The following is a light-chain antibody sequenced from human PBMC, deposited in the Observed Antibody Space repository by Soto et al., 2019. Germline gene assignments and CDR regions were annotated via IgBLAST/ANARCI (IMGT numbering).Light chain of an antibody. CDR1: QGIRKD. Sequence: AIQMTQSPSSLSASVGDRVTISCRASQGIRKDLAWFQQKPGKAPKVLIYAASALQSGVPSRFSGSGYGTDFTLTISSLQPEDSATYYRLQDYNYPHTFGQGTKLEIK. J-gene: IGKJ2*01. CDR2: AAS. V-gene: IGKV1-6*01. CDR3: LQDYNYPHT.